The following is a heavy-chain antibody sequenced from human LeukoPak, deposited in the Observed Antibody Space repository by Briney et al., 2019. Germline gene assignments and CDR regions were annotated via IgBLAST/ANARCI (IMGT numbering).Heavy chain of an antibody. V-gene: IGHV4-34*01. CDR1: GGSFSGYY. J-gene: IGHJ4*02. CDR2: INHSGST. CDR3: ARRVDIVLMVYARSYGYFDY. Sequence: SETLSLTCAVYGGSFSGYYWSWIRQPPGKGLEWIGEINHSGSTNYNPSLKSRVTISVDTSKNQFSLKLSSVTAADTAVYYCARRVDIVLMVYARSYGYFDYWGQGTLVTVSS. D-gene: IGHD2-8*01.